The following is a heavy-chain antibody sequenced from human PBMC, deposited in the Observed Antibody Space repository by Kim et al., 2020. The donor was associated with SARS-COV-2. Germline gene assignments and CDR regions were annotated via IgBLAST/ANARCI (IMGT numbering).Heavy chain of an antibody. V-gene: IGHV3-7*01. CDR3: VKNYGDY. D-gene: IGHD3-16*01. J-gene: IGHJ4*02. CDR1: GFTFSNYW. Sequence: GGSLRLSCAASGFTFSNYWMMWVRQAPGKGLQWVANIKEDGSNIYYVDSVKGRFTISRDNAKNSLYLQMNGLRDEDTALYYCVKNYGDYWGQGTLVTVSS. CDR2: IKEDGSNI.